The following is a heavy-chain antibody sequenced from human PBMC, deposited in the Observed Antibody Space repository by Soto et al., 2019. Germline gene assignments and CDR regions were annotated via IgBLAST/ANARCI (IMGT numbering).Heavy chain of an antibody. D-gene: IGHD2-15*01. CDR1: GFTFSSYA. CDR3: AKDIVDIVVVVAATDYYYGMDV. J-gene: IGHJ6*02. CDR2: ISGSGGST. Sequence: GGSLRLSCAASGFTFSSYAMSWVRQAPGKGLEWVSAISGSGGSTYYADSVKGRFTISRDNSKNTLYLQMNSLRAEDTAVYYCAKDIVDIVVVVAATDYYYGMDVWGQGTTVTVS. V-gene: IGHV3-23*01.